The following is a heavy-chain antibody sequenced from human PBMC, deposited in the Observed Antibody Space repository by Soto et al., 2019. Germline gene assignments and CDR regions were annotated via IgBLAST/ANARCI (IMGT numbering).Heavy chain of an antibody. V-gene: IGHV1-69*01. J-gene: IGHJ4*02. CDR2: IIPIFGTA. Sequence: QVQLVQSVAEVKKPGSSVKVSCKASGGTFSSYAISWVRQAPGQGLEWMGGIIPIFGTANYAQKFQGRVTINADESTSTAYMELSSLRSEDTAVYDCVSTGIAAAGTEPTPYWGQGTLVTVSS. CDR3: VSTGIAAAGTEPTPY. CDR1: GGTFSSYA. D-gene: IGHD6-13*01.